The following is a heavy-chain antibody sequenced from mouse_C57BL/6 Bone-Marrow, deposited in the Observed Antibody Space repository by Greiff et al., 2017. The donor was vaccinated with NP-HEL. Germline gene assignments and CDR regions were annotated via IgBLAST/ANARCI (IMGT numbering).Heavy chain of an antibody. J-gene: IGHJ2*01. D-gene: IGHD2-5*01. V-gene: IGHV5-6*01. CDR1: GFTFSSYG. Sequence: EVNVVESGGDLVKPGGSQKLSCAASGFTFSSYGMSWVRQTPDKRLEWVATISSGGSYTYYPDSVKGRFTISRDNAKNTLYLQMSSLKSEDTAMYYCARHYYSNYFDYWGQGTTLTVSS. CDR3: ARHYYSNYFDY. CDR2: ISSGGSYT.